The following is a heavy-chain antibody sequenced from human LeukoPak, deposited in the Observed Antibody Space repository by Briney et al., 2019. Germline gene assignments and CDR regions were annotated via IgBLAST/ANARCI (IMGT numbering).Heavy chain of an antibody. CDR3: ARVGRTPPPWYFDL. CDR2: ISYDGSNK. J-gene: IGHJ2*01. CDR1: GFTFSSYG. V-gene: IGHV3-30*03. Sequence: GGSLRLSCAASGFTFSSYGMHWVRQAPGKGLEWVAVISYDGSNKYYADSVKGRFTISRDNAKNSLYLQMNSLRAEDTAVYYCARVGRTPPPWYFDLWGRGTLVTVSS. D-gene: IGHD2-15*01.